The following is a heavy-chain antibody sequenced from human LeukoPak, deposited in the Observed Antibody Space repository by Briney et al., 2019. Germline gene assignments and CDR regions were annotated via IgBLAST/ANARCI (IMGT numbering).Heavy chain of an antibody. CDR2: VYHGRTT. Sequence: PSETLSLTCTVSAGSFISSSHHWGWIRQSPGKGLEWIGTVYHGRTTYYNPSLDGRVTISLDTSANHFSLQLNSVTAADTAVYYRVRHDGRGGATMGAFDSWGQGSLVTVSS. CDR3: VRHDGRGGATMGAFDS. CDR1: AGSFISSSHH. V-gene: IGHV4-39*01. J-gene: IGHJ5*01. D-gene: IGHD5-12*01.